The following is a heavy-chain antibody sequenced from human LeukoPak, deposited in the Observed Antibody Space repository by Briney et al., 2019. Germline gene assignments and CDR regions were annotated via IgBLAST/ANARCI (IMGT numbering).Heavy chain of an antibody. V-gene: IGHV1-8*01. CDR3: AKNVRDTGTFDY. J-gene: IGHJ4*02. CDR1: GYSFTAYD. Sequence: ASVKVSCKASGYSFTAYDINWVRQATGQGLEWMGWMNPNSGNTGYAQRFQGRVTMTRDTSISTAYMELNSLTSEDTAVYYCAKNVRDTGTFDYWGQGTLVTVSS. CDR2: MNPNSGNT. D-gene: IGHD5-18*01.